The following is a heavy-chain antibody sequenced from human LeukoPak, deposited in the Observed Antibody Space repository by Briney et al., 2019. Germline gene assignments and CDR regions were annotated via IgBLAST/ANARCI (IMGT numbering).Heavy chain of an antibody. Sequence: GGTLRLSCAASGFTFDDYGMSWVRQPPGKGLEWISCINWNGGITGYADSVKGRFTISRHNAKNSLYLQMNSLRAEDTALYYCARGITMIVAAIRGEDAFDIWGQGTMVTVSS. CDR3: ARGITMIVAAIRGEDAFDI. J-gene: IGHJ3*02. CDR1: GFTFDDYG. CDR2: INWNGGIT. D-gene: IGHD3-22*01. V-gene: IGHV3-20*04.